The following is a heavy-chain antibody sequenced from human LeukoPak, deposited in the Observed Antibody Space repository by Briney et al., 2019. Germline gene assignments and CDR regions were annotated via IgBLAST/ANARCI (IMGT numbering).Heavy chain of an antibody. CDR1: GYTFSDYY. CDR2: ISAYNGNT. D-gene: IGHD1-7*01. Sequence: ASVKVSCKTSGYTFSDYYIHWIRQAPGQGLEWVGWISAYNGNTNYAQKFQGRVTMTTDTSTSTANMELRSLRSDDTAVYYCARGHGNWNYGYYYFMDVWGKGTTVNGSS. V-gene: IGHV1-18*04. J-gene: IGHJ6*03. CDR3: ARGHGNWNYGYYYFMDV.